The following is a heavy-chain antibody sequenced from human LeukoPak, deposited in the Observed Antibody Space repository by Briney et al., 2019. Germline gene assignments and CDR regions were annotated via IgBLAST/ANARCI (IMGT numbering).Heavy chain of an antibody. CDR3: ARETSQKGAHYMDA. D-gene: IGHD3-16*01. CDR2: INYSGST. Sequence: PSETLSLTCTVSGGSINSYYWSWIRQPPGKGLEWIGYINYSGSTNYNPSLKSRVTISVHTSKNQFSLKLRSVTAADTAVYYCARETSQKGAHYMDAWGKGTTVTISS. J-gene: IGHJ6*03. V-gene: IGHV4-59*01. CDR1: GGSINSYY.